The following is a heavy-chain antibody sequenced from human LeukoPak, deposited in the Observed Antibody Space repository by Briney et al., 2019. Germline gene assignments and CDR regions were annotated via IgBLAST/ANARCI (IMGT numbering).Heavy chain of an antibody. CDR3: AEDVVWGSYRYSDY. D-gene: IGHD3-16*02. CDR2: ISGSGGST. V-gene: IGHV3-23*01. Sequence: GGSLRLSCAASGFTFSSYAMSWVRQAPGKGLEWVSAISGSGGSTYYADSVKGRFTISRDNSKNTLYLQMNSLRAEDTAVYYCAEDVVWGSYRYSDYWGQGTLVTVSS. CDR1: GFTFSSYA. J-gene: IGHJ4*02.